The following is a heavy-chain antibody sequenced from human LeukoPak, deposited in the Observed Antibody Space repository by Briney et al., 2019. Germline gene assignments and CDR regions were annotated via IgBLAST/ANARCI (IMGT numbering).Heavy chain of an antibody. CDR2: IYHSGST. J-gene: IGHJ2*01. CDR3: ARASGYEPNGYFDL. V-gene: IGHV4-30-2*01. CDR1: GGSISSGGYS. Sequence: SETLSLTCAVSGGSISSGGYSWSWIRQPPGKGLEWIGQIYHSGSTYYNPSLKSRVTISVDRSKNQFSLKLSSVTAADTAVYYCARASGYEPNGYFDLWGRGTLVTVSS. D-gene: IGHD5-12*01.